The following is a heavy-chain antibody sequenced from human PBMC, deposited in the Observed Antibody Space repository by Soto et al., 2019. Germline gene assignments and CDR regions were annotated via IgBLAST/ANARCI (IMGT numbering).Heavy chain of an antibody. Sequence: EVQLVESGGGLVKPGGSLRLSCAASGFTLTRYSMNWVRQAPGKGLEWVSSISSTTNYIYYGNSMKGRFTISRDNAKNSLYLETNILRAEDTAVYCCAREFEDLTSNLDDWGQGTLVTVSS. CDR2: ISSTTNYI. D-gene: IGHD3-10*01. J-gene: IGHJ4*02. CDR3: AREFEDLTSNLDD. CDR1: GFTLTRYS. V-gene: IGHV3-21*06.